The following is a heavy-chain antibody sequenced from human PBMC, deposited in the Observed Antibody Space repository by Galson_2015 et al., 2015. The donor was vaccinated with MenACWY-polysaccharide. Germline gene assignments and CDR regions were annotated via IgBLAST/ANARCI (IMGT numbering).Heavy chain of an antibody. CDR1: GDIFSRYA. Sequence: SVKVSCKASGDIFSRYAISWVRQAPGHRPECLGRIIPPLGKVDYSQKFRGRVTITADKSTSTAYMYLRSLKSEDTAVYYCARDPVCDYGDVNGFDVWGQGTLVTVSS. V-gene: IGHV1-69*04. D-gene: IGHD4-17*01. CDR3: ARDPVCDYGDVNGFDV. J-gene: IGHJ3*01. CDR2: IIPPLGKV.